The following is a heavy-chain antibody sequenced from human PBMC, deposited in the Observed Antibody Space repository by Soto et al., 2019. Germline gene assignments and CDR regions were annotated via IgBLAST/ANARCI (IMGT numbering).Heavy chain of an antibody. J-gene: IGHJ4*02. CDR3: VRARSTDSRPDY. CDR1: GFTVSSNY. CDR2: IYSGGST. Sequence: GGSLRLSCAASGFTVSSNYMSWVRQAPGKGLEWVSVIYSGGSTYYADSLKGRFTISRDNAKNSLYLQMDSLRAEDTATYYCVRARSTDSRPDYWGRGTLVTVSS. D-gene: IGHD3-22*01. V-gene: IGHV3-53*01.